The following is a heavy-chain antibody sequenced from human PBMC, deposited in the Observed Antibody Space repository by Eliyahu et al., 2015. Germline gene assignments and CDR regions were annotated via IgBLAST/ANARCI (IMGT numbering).Heavy chain of an antibody. J-gene: IGHJ4*02. CDR2: VSPSGRT. CDR1: GGSISSGSW. D-gene: IGHD4-17*01. Sequence: QVQLQESGPGLVKPSETLSLTCAVXGGSISSGSWWNWVRQPPGKGLEWIVGVSPSGRTNYHPSLKSPVTISVDKSKNQFSLKFTSVTAADTAVYYCARDGTSVDGDSCSWGQGTLVTVSS. CDR3: ARDGTSVDGDSCS. V-gene: IGHV4-4*02.